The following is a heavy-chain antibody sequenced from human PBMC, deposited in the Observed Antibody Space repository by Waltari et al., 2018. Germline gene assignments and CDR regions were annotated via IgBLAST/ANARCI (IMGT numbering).Heavy chain of an antibody. D-gene: IGHD3-22*01. CDR1: EFTFRSYA. CDR3: ARDYCDRTNCHGMDV. J-gene: IGHJ6*02. CDR2: ISYDGRKT. Sequence: QVQLVESGGGVVQPGRSLRLSCAASEFTFRSYAMHWARQAPGKGLEWVAVISYDGRKTYYVDSVKGRFTISRDNSKKMLYMEMNGLRAEDTAVYYCARDYCDRTNCHGMDVWGQGTAVTVSS. V-gene: IGHV3-30*04.